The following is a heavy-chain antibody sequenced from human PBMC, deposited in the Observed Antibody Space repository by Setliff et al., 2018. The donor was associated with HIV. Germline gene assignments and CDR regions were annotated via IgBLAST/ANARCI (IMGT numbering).Heavy chain of an antibody. Sequence: GGSLRLSCAASGLIFSSYWMSWVRQAPGKGLEWVANIKQGGSEKYYVDSVKGRFTISRDNAKNSLYMQMTSLGAEDTAVYYCARGRRVSSNYYYYYMDVWGKGTTGTVS. D-gene: IGHD2-2*01. V-gene: IGHV3-7*03. CDR1: GLIFSSYW. CDR3: ARGRRVSSNYYYYYMDV. J-gene: IGHJ6*03. CDR2: IKQGGSEK.